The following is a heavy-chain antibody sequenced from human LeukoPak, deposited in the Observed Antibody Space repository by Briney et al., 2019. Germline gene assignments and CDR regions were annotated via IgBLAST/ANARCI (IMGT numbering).Heavy chain of an antibody. V-gene: IGHV3-48*04. CDR1: GFTFSSYA. CDR2: ISSSGSTI. D-gene: IGHD3-10*01. CDR3: AREFGSYFDY. J-gene: IGHJ4*02. Sequence: GRCLRLSCAASGFTFSSYAMHWVRQAPGKGLEWVSYISSSGSTIYYADSVKGRFTISRDNAKNSLYLQMNSLRAEVTAVYYCAREFGSYFDYWGQGTLVTVSS.